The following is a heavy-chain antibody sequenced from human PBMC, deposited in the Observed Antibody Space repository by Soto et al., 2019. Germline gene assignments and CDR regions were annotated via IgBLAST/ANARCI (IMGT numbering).Heavy chain of an antibody. CDR2: ISSSTTYI. D-gene: IGHD3-22*01. Sequence: LRPSCSASRFTFSSYTMNWVRQAPGKGLEWVSSISSSTTYIYYADSVKGRFTISRDNAKNSLYLQVNSLRAEDTAVYYCARDFVSSGYYGPVRALDIWDTATMVTVS. J-gene: IGHJ3*02. CDR3: ARDFVSSGYYGPVRALDI. V-gene: IGHV3-21*01. CDR1: RFTFSSYT.